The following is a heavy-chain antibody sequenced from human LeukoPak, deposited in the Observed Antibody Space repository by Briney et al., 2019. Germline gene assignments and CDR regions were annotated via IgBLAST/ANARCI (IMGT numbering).Heavy chain of an antibody. CDR1: GFTFSSSA. CDR3: AKDLIPVTAYFDY. V-gene: IGHV3-23*01. CDR2: ISGSDGRT. D-gene: IGHD6-19*01. J-gene: IGHJ4*02. Sequence: GGSLRLSCAASGFTFSSSAMSWVRQAPGKGLEWVSAISGSDGRTYYADSVKGRFTISTDNSKNTLYLQMKSLRAEDTAVYYCAKDLIPVTAYFDYWGQGALVTVSA.